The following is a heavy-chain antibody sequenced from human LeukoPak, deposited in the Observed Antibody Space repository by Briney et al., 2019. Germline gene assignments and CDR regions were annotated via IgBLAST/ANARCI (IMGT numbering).Heavy chain of an antibody. D-gene: IGHD1-26*01. CDR3: ARDYRGSYYFY. Sequence: ASVKVSCKASGYTFTTYGISWVRQAPGQGLEWVGWISGYSGNTDYAQKFQDRDTMTTDTSTSTAYMELRSLSSDDTAVYYCARDYRGSYYFYWGQGTLVTVSS. J-gene: IGHJ4*02. CDR2: ISGYSGNT. CDR1: GYTFTTYG. V-gene: IGHV1-18*01.